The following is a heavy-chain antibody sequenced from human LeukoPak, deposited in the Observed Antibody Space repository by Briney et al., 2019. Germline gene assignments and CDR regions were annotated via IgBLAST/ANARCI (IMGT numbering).Heavy chain of an antibody. Sequence: PGGSLRLSCVVSGFTFSESWMSWVRQAPGKGLGWVASLNLDGSDKYYVDSVKGRFTISRDNAKNSLYLQMNSLRAEDTAVYYCARDDYSSSDYWGQGTLVTVSS. CDR1: GFTFSESW. CDR3: ARDDYSSSDY. D-gene: IGHD6-6*01. CDR2: LNLDGSDK. J-gene: IGHJ4*02. V-gene: IGHV3-7*03.